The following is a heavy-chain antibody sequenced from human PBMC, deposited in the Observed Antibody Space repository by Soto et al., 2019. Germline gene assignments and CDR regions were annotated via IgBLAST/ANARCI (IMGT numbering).Heavy chain of an antibody. J-gene: IGHJ6*02. CDR2: IYPGDSDT. V-gene: IGHV5-51*01. D-gene: IGHD6-19*01. CDR3: ARQSQAEYYYYGMDV. Sequence: GESLKISCKGSGYSFTSYWIGWVRQTPGKGLEWMGIIYPGDSDTRYSPSFQGQVTISADKSISTAYLQWSSLKASDTAMYYCARQSQAEYYYYGMDVWGQGTTVTVSS. CDR1: GYSFTSYW.